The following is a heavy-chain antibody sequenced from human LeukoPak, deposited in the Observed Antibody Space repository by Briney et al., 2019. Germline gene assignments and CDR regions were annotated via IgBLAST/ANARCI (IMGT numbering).Heavy chain of an antibody. Sequence: GESLQISCKGSGYSFTSYWIGWVRQLPGKGLEWMGIIYPGDSDTRYSPSFQGQVTISADKSISTAYLQWSSLKASDTAMYYCARRRRVKYFGYWGQGTLVTVSS. CDR1: GYSFTSYW. CDR2: IYPGDSDT. CDR3: ARRRRVKYFGY. J-gene: IGHJ4*02. V-gene: IGHV5-51*01.